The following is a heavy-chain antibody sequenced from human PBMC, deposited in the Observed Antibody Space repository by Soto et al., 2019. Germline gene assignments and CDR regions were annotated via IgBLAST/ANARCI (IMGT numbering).Heavy chain of an antibody. CDR1: GFTFSDYY. Sequence: GGSVRRSCEASGFTFSDYYVSCIRQAAGEGLEWISYISGSETSKWYADSVKRRFTISMDNGKKSLFLQMDSLRPADTAVYYCARNNGFFHYYALDVWGQGNTVPVS. V-gene: IGHV3-11*01. D-gene: IGHD3-16*01. J-gene: IGHJ6*02. CDR3: ARNNGFFHYYALDV. CDR2: ISGSETSK.